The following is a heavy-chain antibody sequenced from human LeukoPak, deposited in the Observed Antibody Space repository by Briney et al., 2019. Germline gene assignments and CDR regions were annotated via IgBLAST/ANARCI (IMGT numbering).Heavy chain of an antibody. D-gene: IGHD2-15*01. CDR1: GGSISSYY. V-gene: IGHV4-4*09. CDR2: IYASWAT. Sequence: PSETLSLTCTVSGGSISSYYWSWIRQPPGKGLEWVGYIYASWATNYNASLKSRVTISVDTSKNQFSLKLSSVTAADTAVYYCARHSSVVRGWFDPWGQGTLVTVSS. CDR3: ARHSSVVRGWFDP. J-gene: IGHJ5*02.